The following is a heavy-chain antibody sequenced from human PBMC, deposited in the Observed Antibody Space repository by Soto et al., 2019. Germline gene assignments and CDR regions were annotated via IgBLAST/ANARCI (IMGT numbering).Heavy chain of an antibody. J-gene: IGHJ4*02. CDR3: ARDDDYPDNGFDY. D-gene: IGHD4-17*01. V-gene: IGHV3-33*01. Sequence: GGSLRLSCAASGFTFSRHGMLWVRQTPGKGLEWLAVILNDASGHWYADSVKGRFTISRDNFENTLYLQMNGLRLEDTAMYYCARDDDYPDNGFDYWGQGTLVTVSS. CDR1: GFTFSRHG. CDR2: ILNDASGH.